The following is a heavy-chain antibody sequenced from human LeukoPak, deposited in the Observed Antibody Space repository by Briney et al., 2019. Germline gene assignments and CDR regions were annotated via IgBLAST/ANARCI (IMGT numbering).Heavy chain of an antibody. CDR1: GYTFTGYY. Sequence: ASVKVSCKASGYTFTGYYMHWVRQAPGQGLEWMGWINPNSGGTNYAQKFQGRVTMTRDTSISTAYMELSRLRSDDTAVYYCARRMIPAALRRFDPWGQGTLVTVSS. J-gene: IGHJ5*02. CDR2: INPNSGGT. CDR3: ARRMIPAALRRFDP. V-gene: IGHV1-2*02. D-gene: IGHD2-2*01.